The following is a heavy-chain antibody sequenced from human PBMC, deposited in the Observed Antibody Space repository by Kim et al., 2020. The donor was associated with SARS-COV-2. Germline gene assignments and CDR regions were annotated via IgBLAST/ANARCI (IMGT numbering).Heavy chain of an antibody. J-gene: IGHJ3*02. D-gene: IGHD2-21*01. CDR1: GGSISSYY. Sequence: SETLSLTCTVSGGSISSYYWSWSRKRPGKGLEWIGYIYYSGSTNYNSSLNSRVTISVDTSTNQFSLNLSLGTAAATAASYCSSSGHCGQCNVFVILGQG. V-gene: IGHV4-59*01. CDR3: SSSGHCGQCNVFVI. CDR2: IYYSGST.